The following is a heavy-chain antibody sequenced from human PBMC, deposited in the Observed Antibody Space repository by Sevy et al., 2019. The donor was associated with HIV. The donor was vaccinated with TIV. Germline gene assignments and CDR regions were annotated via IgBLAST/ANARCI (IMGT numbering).Heavy chain of an antibody. CDR1: GFTFSSYA. D-gene: IGHD2-2*02. V-gene: IGHV3-30*04. J-gene: IGHJ6*02. CDR2: ISYDGSNK. CDR3: ARDDTPRYYYYGMDV. Sequence: GSLRLSCAASGFTFSSYAMHWVRQAPGKGLEWVAVISYDGSNKYYADSVKGRFTISRDNSKNTLYLQMNSLRAEDTAVYYCARDDTPRYYYYGMDVWGQGTTVTVSS.